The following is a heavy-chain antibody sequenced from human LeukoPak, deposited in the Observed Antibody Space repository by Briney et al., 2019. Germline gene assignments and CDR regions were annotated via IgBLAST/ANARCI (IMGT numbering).Heavy chain of an antibody. CDR3: AGGYSSSWGLFDY. V-gene: IGHV4-59*01. Sequence: NPSETLSLTCTVSGGSISSYYWSWIRQPPGKGQEWIGYIYYSGSTNYNPSLKSRVTISVDASKNQFSLKLSSVTAADTAVYYCAGGYSSSWGLFDYWGQGTLVTVSS. CDR2: IYYSGST. D-gene: IGHD6-13*01. J-gene: IGHJ4*02. CDR1: GGSISSYY.